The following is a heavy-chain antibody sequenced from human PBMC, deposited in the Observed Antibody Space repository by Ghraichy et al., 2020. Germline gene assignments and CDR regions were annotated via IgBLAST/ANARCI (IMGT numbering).Heavy chain of an antibody. CDR3: ARNNWNTGRYFDY. CDR1: GGSISSYY. CDR2: IYYSGST. J-gene: IGHJ4*02. D-gene: IGHD1-1*01. Sequence: SETLSLTCTVSGGSISSYYWSWIRQPPGKGLEWIGYIYYSGSTNYNPSLKRRVTISVDTSKNQFSLKLNYVTAADTAVYYCARNNWNTGRYFDYWGQGTLVTVSS. V-gene: IGHV4-59*01.